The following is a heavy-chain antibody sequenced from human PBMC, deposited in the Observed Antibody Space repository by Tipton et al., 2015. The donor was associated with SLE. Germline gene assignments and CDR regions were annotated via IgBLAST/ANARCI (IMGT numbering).Heavy chain of an antibody. Sequence: SLRLSCAATGFIFSSYEMNWVRQAPGKGLEWVSYISDSGSTIWDADSVKGRFTISRDNAKNSLYLQMNSLRVGDTAVYYCAREGRTRADAFDIWGQGTTVTVSS. CDR1: GFIFSSYE. D-gene: IGHD1-14*01. CDR3: AREGRTRADAFDI. J-gene: IGHJ3*02. CDR2: ISDSGSTI. V-gene: IGHV3-48*03.